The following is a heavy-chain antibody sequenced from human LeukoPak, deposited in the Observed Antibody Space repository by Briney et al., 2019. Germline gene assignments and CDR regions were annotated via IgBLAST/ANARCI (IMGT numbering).Heavy chain of an antibody. J-gene: IGHJ6*03. CDR2: IIPTFGTA. V-gene: IGHV1-69*01. Sequence: GSSVKVSCKASGGTFSSYAISWVRQAPGQGLEWVGGIIPTFGTADYEQKFQGRVTITADESTSTAYMELSRLRSEDTAVYYCARGSDPHPENYYYYYMDVWGKGTTVTVSS. CDR3: ARGSDPHPENYYYYYMDV. CDR1: GGTFSSYA. D-gene: IGHD6-19*01.